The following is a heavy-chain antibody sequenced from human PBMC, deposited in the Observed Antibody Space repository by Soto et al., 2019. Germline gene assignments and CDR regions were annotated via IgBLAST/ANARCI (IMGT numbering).Heavy chain of an antibody. V-gene: IGHV4-59*01. D-gene: IGHD2-15*01. CDR3: ARDLGYCSGGSCYSGDAFDI. CDR1: GGSISSYY. Sequence: SETLSLTCTVSGGSISSYYWSWIRQPPGKGLEWIGYIYYSGSTNYNPSLKSRVTISVDTSKNQFSLKLSSVTAADTAVYYCARDLGYCSGGSCYSGDAFDIWGQGTMVTVSS. J-gene: IGHJ3*02. CDR2: IYYSGST.